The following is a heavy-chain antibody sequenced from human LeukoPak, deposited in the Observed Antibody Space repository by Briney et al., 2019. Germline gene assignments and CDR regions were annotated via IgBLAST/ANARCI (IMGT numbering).Heavy chain of an antibody. CDR1: GFTFSSNA. Sequence: GGSLRLSCAGSGFTFSSNAMSWVRQAPGKGLEWVSSISNSGDFTYYADSVKGRFTISRDNSKNTLYLQMNSLRAEDTAVYYCTGEYEDWGQGTLVTVSS. V-gene: IGHV3-23*01. D-gene: IGHD2/OR15-2a*01. CDR2: ISNSGDFT. CDR3: TGEYED. J-gene: IGHJ4*02.